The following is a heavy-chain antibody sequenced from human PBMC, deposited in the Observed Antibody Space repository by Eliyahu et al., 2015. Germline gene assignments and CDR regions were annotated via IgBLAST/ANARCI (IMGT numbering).Heavy chain of an antibody. D-gene: IGHD6-13*01. CDR1: GGSXSSGXXX. CDR2: IYYSGST. J-gene: IGHJ5*02. V-gene: IGHV4-61*01. Sequence: QVQLQESGPGLVKPSETLSLXCTVSGGSXSSGXXXWXWLRQPPGKGLEWIGYIYYSGSTNXXPSLKSRVTISVDTSKNQFSLKLSSVTAADTAVYYCAGEAYSSSWYRERGQFDPWGQGTLVTVSS. CDR3: AGEAYSSSWYRERGQFDP.